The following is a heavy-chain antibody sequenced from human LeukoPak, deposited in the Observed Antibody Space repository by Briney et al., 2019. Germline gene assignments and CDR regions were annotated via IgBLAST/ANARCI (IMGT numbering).Heavy chain of an antibody. V-gene: IGHV3-64*01. CDR1: GFTFSGYA. J-gene: IGHJ4*02. CDR3: ARDLSGSYTFDY. D-gene: IGHD1-26*01. CDR2: VSSIGGKT. Sequence: PGGSLRLSCAASGFTFSGYAMHWVRQAPGKGLEYVSTVSSIGGKTYYANSVKGRFTTSRDDSKNTLYLQMGSLRAEDMAVYYCARDLSGSYTFDYWGQGTLVTVSS.